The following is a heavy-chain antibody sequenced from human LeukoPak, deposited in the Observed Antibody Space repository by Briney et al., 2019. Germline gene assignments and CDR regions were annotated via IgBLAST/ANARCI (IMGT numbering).Heavy chain of an antibody. CDR3: ARDQDGGSSGLGY. J-gene: IGHJ4*02. CDR2: ISVSGNT. CDR1: GFTLSSYA. Sequence: GGSLRLSCAASGFTLSSYAMSWVRQGPGKGLEWVSAISVSGNTYHADSVKGRFTISRDNSKNTLYLQMNSLRAEDTAVYYCARDQDGGSSGLGYWGQGTLVTVSS. V-gene: IGHV3-23*01. D-gene: IGHD6-19*01.